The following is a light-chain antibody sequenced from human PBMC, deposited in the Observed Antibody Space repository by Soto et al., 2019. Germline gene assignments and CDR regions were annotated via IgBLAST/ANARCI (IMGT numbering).Light chain of an antibody. CDR1: QSMSNNY. V-gene: IGKV3-20*01. Sequence: EIVLTQSPGTLSLSPGERATLSCRASQSMSNNYLAWYQQRPGQAPRLLIYGVSSRATGIADRFSGSGSGTDFTLTIRRRETEDFAMYYCPQSTAFGQGTRVEI. J-gene: IGKJ1*01. CDR2: GVS. CDR3: PQSTA.